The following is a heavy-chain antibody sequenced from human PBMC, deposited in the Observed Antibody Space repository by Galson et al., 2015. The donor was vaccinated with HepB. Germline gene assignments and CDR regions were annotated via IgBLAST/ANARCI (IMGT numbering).Heavy chain of an antibody. Sequence: LRLSCAASGFTFSSYAIHWVRQPPGKGLEYVSSISSNGGTTYYANSVKGRFTISRDNSKNTLYLQMGSLRAEDMAVYYCARGGTSMVAGNDHWGQGTLVTVSS. CDR3: ARGGTSMVAGNDH. V-gene: IGHV3-64*01. D-gene: IGHD5-18*01. J-gene: IGHJ4*02. CDR2: ISSNGGTT. CDR1: GFTFSSYA.